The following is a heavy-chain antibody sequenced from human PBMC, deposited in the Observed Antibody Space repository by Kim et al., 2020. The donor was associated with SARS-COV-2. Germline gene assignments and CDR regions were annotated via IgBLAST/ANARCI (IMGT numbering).Heavy chain of an antibody. V-gene: IGHV3-30*01. J-gene: IGHJ5*02. CDR3: ARVGIQLWLLSWFDP. D-gene: IGHD5-18*01. Sequence: DSVKGRFTVSRDNSKNTLYLQMNSLRAEDTAVYYCARVGIQLWLLSWFDPWGQGTLVTVSS.